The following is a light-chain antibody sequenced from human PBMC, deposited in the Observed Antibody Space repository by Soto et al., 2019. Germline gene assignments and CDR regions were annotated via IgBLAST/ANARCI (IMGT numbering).Light chain of an antibody. V-gene: IGLV2-14*01. Sequence: QSALTQPASVSGSPGQTITISCTGTSSDVGGYKYVSWYQQHPGKAPKLIIHEVSSRPSGVSSRFSGSKSGNTASLTISGLQAEDEADYYCSSYTISATLVFGVGTKLTVL. CDR1: SSDVGGYKY. J-gene: IGLJ2*01. CDR3: SSYTISATLV. CDR2: EVS.